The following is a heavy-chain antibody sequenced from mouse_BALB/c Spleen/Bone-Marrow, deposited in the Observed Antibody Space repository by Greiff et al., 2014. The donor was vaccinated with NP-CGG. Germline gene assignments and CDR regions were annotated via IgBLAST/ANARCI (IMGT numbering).Heavy chain of an antibody. J-gene: IGHJ2*01. Sequence: EVKLMESGGGIVQPGGSLKLSCVISGFSFSDYYMYWVRQTPEKRLEWVAYISDSGGSTYYPDTVKGRFTISRDNAKNTLYLQMSRLKSEDTAMYYCARLGDYSYFDYWGQGTTLTVSS. CDR1: GFSFSDYY. CDR2: ISDSGGST. V-gene: IGHV5-12*02. D-gene: IGHD1-1*01. CDR3: ARLGDYSYFDY.